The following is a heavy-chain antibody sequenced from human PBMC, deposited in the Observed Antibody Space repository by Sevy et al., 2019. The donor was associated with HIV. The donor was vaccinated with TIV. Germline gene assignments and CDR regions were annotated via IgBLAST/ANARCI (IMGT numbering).Heavy chain of an antibody. CDR2: ISGSGTRT. D-gene: IGHD3-22*01. V-gene: IGHV3-23*01. J-gene: IGHJ6*03. Sequence: GGSLRLSCAVSGFSFDSYGMTWVRQAPGKGLEWVSGISGSGTRTYYADSVKGRFSISRDNSKNRLYLQMNKPRSENTAKYYGAKGGGGHYDPDEIGYYFYYYNMDVWGKGTTVTVSS. CDR1: GFSFDSYG. CDR3: AKGGGGHYDPDEIGYYFYYYNMDV.